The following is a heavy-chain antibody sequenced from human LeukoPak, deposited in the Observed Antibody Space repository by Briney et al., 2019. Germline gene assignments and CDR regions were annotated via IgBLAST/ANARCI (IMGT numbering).Heavy chain of an antibody. CDR1: GGSISSYY. J-gene: IGHJ6*03. CDR2: RYASGIT. V-gene: IGHV4-4*07. D-gene: IGHD3-10*01. CDR3: AREDSLLWFGQYYYYMDV. Sequence: SETLSLTCTVSGGSISSYYWSWIRQPAGKGPEWIGRRYASGITNYNPSLESRATMSVDTSKNQFSLKLTSATAADTAVYFCAREDSLLWFGQYYYYMDVWGRGTTVIVSS.